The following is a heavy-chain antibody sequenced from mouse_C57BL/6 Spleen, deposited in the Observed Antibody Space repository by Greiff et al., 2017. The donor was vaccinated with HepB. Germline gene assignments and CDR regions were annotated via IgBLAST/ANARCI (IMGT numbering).Heavy chain of an antibody. CDR3: ARHDYDDGFAY. J-gene: IGHJ3*01. CDR1: GYTFTDYY. CDR2: INPNNGGT. Sequence: VQLKQSGPELVKPGASVKISCKASGYTFTDYYMNWVKQSHGKSLEWIGDINPNNGGTSYNQKFKGKATLTVDKSSSTAYMELRSLTSEDSAVYYCARHDYDDGFAYWGQGTLVTVSA. D-gene: IGHD2-4*01. V-gene: IGHV1-26*01.